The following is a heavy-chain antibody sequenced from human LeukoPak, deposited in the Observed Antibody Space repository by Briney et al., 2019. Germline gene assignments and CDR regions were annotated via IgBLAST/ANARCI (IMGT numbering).Heavy chain of an antibody. D-gene: IGHD6-13*01. CDR3: AKDQESSSWLVRGIDP. J-gene: IGHJ5*02. Sequence: GGSLRLSCAASGFTLSSYAMSWVRQAPGKGLEWVSAISGSGGSTYYADSVKGRFTISRDNSKNTLYLQMNSLRAEDTAVYYCAKDQESSSWLVRGIDPWGQGTLVTVSS. CDR2: ISGSGGST. V-gene: IGHV3-23*01. CDR1: GFTLSSYA.